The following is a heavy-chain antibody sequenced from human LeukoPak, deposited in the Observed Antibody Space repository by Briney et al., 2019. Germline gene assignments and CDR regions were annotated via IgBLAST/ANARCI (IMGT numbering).Heavy chain of an antibody. CDR2: INHSGST. CDR1: GGSFSGYY. Sequence: SETLSLTCAVYGGSFSGYYWSWIRQPPGKGLEWIGEINHSGSTNYNPSLKSRVTISVDTSKNQFSLKLSSVTAADTAVYYCAREGRSAADDNYYYYYYMDVWGKGTTVTVSS. J-gene: IGHJ6*03. D-gene: IGHD6-13*01. V-gene: IGHV4-34*01. CDR3: AREGRSAADDNYYYYYYMDV.